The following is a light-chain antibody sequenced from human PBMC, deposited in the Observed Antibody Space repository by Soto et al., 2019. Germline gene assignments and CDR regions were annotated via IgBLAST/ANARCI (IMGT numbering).Light chain of an antibody. V-gene: IGKV3-15*01. J-gene: IGKJ4*01. Sequence: ETVVTQSPATLSVSPGERATLSCRASQSVGSKVAWYQQKPGQAPSLLIYGASTRASGIPLRFSGSGSGTEFTLTISILQSEDFAVYYCQQYSNWPPVTFGGGTKVDIK. CDR1: QSVGSK. CDR3: QQYSNWPPVT. CDR2: GAS.